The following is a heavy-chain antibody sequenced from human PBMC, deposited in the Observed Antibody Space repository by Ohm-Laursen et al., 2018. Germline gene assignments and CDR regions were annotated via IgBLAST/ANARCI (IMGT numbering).Heavy chain of an antibody. D-gene: IGHD6-19*01. V-gene: IGHV4-61*01. CDR1: GGSISSGSISTYY. CDR2: IYYSGST. J-gene: IGHJ4*02. CDR3: ARSSGWYHFDY. Sequence: TLSLTCTVSGGSISSGSISTYYWSWIRQPPGKGLEWIGYIYYSGSTNYNPSLKSRVTISLDTSKNQFSLKLSSVTAADTAVYYCARSSGWYHFDYWGQGTLVTVSS.